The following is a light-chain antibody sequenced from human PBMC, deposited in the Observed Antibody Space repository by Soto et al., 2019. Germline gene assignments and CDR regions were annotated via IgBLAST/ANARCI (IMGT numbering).Light chain of an antibody. CDR1: QSISDW. V-gene: IGKV1-5*03. CDR3: QHYNNYPYT. Sequence: DIQMTQSPSTLSASVGDRVTITCRASQSISDWLAWYQQKPGQAPKILIYKASRLESGVPSRFSGSGSGTEFTLTINSLQPDDFSTYFCQHYNNYPYTFGQGSKLEIK. J-gene: IGKJ2*01. CDR2: KAS.